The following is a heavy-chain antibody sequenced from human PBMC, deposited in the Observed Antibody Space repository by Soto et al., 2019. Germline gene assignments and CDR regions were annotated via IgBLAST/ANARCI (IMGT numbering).Heavy chain of an antibody. V-gene: IGHV1-69*01. CDR2: IIPIFGTA. CDR1: GGTFSSYA. Sequence: QVQLVQSGAEVKKPGSSVKVSCKASGGTFSSYAISWVRQAPGQGLEWMGGIIPIFGTANYAQKFQGRVTITADESTSTAYMELSRLRSEDTDVYYCARDVRIEYSSSYGMDVWGQGTTVTVSS. D-gene: IGHD6-6*01. J-gene: IGHJ6*02. CDR3: ARDVRIEYSSSYGMDV.